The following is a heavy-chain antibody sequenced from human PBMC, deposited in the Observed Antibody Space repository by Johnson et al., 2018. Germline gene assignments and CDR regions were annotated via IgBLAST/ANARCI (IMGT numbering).Heavy chain of an antibody. Sequence: QVQLQESGPGLVKPSDTLSLTCTVSGGSLNNHYWSWIRQPPGKGPEWIGYIFYSGSTTYNPSLKSRVTISVDTSKEQLSLKLTAVTAADTAVYYCAREATSASWYGDVWTNYYYHYMDVWGKGTTVTVSS. CDR3: AREATSASWYGDVWTNYYYHYMDV. D-gene: IGHD3-10*01. CDR2: IFYSGST. V-gene: IGHV4-59*11. J-gene: IGHJ6*03. CDR1: GGSLNNHY.